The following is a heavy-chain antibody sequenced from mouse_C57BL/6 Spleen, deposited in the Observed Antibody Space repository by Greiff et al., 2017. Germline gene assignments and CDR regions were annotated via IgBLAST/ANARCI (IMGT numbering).Heavy chain of an antibody. CDR1: GYTFTDYE. CDR3: TRQGGYYFDY. J-gene: IGHJ2*01. V-gene: IGHV1-15*01. CDR2: IDPETGGT. Sequence: VKLVESGAELVRPGASVTLSCKASGYTFTDYEMHWVKQTPVHGLEWIGAIDPETGGTAYNQKFKGKAILTADKSSSTAYMELRSLTSEDSAVYYCTRQGGYYFDYWGQGTTLTVSS.